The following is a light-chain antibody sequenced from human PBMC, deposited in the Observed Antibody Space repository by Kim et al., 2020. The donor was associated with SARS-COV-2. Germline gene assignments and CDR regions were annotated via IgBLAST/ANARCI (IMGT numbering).Light chain of an antibody. Sequence: SYELTQPLSVSVALGQTAIITCGGNDIGIKNVHWYQQKPGQAPVVVIYRDIHRPSGIPERFSGSSSGNTATLTISGAQPGDEADYFCQVWDSTTDVFG. CDR2: RDI. CDR1: DIGIKN. CDR3: QVWDSTTDV. V-gene: IGLV3-9*01. J-gene: IGLJ1*01.